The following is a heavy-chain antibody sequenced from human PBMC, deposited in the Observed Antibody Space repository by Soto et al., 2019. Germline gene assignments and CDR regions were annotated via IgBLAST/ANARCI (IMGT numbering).Heavy chain of an antibody. Sequence: GGSLRLSCAASGFNFKTAGMHWVRQAPGEWLEWVSSITTGGSRNIFYADSVKGRFTISRDNANNILYLQMNNLRVEDTAVYYCARDDPIFGAIPRMDIWGQGXTVTVYS. CDR3: ARDDPIFGAIPRMDI. CDR1: GFNFKTAG. CDR2: ITTGGSRNI. V-gene: IGHV3-21*06. J-gene: IGHJ6*02. D-gene: IGHD3-3*01.